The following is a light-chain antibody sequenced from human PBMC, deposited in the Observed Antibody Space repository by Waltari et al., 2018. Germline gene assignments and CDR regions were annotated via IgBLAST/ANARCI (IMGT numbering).Light chain of an antibody. CDR3: QKYGSLPAT. J-gene: IGKJ1*01. V-gene: IGKV3-20*01. CDR2: DAS. Sequence: EIVLTQSGTLSLSPGDRATLSCRASQSVSSYLAWYQQKPGQAPRLLIYDASSRATGIPDRFSGSGSGTDFSLTISRLEPEDFAVYYCQKYGSLPATFGQGTKVEIK. CDR1: QSVSSY.